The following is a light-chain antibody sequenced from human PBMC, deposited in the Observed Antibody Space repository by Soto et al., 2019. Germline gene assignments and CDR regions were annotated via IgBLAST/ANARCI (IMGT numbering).Light chain of an antibody. CDR1: QTISSW. CDR3: QQYNSYWT. CDR2: KAS. Sequence: DIRTTQSPSTLSGSVGDRVTITFRASQTISSWLAWYQQKPGKAPKLLIYKASSLESGVPSRFSGSGSGTEFTLTISSLQPDDFATYYCQQYNSYWTFGQRTKVDIK. J-gene: IGKJ1*01. V-gene: IGKV1-5*03.